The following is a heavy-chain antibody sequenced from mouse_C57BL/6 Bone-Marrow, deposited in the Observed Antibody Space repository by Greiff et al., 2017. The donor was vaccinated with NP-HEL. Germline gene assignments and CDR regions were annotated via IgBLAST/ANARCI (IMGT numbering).Heavy chain of an antibody. CDR3: AKGYDSWEWFAY. Sequence: QVQLQQPGAELVKPGASVKMSCKASGYTFTSYWITWVKQRPGQGLEWIGDIYPGSGSTNYNEKFKSKATLTVDTSSSTAYMQLSSLTSEDSAVYYCAKGYDSWEWFAYWGQGTLVTVSA. V-gene: IGHV1-55*01. D-gene: IGHD2-3*01. J-gene: IGHJ3*01. CDR1: GYTFTSYW. CDR2: IYPGSGST.